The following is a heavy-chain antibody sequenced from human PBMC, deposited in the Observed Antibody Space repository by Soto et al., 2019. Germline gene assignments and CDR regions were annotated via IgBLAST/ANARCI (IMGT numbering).Heavy chain of an antibody. CDR1: GYTSTSYY. J-gene: IGHJ6*02. CDR3: ACRIAALSGKIYYYYGMDV. D-gene: IGHD6-6*01. CDR2: INPSGGST. Sequence: VASVKVSCKASGYTSTSYYMHWVRQAPGQGLEWMGIINPSGGSTSYAQKFQGRVTMTRDTSTSTVYMELSSLRSEDTAVYYCACRIAALSGKIYYYYGMDVWGQGTTVTVSS. V-gene: IGHV1-46*01.